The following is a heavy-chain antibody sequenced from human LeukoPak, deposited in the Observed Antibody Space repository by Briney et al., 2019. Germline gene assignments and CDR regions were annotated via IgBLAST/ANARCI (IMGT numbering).Heavy chain of an antibody. Sequence: ASVKVSCKASGYTFTSYAMHWVRQAPGQRLEWMGWINAGNGNTKYSQKFQGRVTITRDTSANTAYMELSSLRSEDTAVYYCAREYSSGWYATGYGMDVWGQGTTVTVSS. J-gene: IGHJ6*02. D-gene: IGHD6-19*01. CDR2: INAGNGNT. V-gene: IGHV1-3*01. CDR1: GYTFTSYA. CDR3: AREYSSGWYATGYGMDV.